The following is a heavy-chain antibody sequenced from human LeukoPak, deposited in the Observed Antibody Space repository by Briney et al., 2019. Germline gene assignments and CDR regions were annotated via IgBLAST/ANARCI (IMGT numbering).Heavy chain of an antibody. Sequence: GGSLRLSCAASGFTFSSYGMSWVRQAPGKGLEWVSAIRGSGDTALYADSVKGRFTISRDNFKNIVYLEMNSLRAEDTATYYCAKVTWESRPPDCNSWGPGTLVTVSS. D-gene: IGHD6-6*01. CDR1: GFTFSSYG. V-gene: IGHV3-23*01. J-gene: IGHJ4*02. CDR2: IRGSGDTA. CDR3: AKVTWESRPPDCNS.